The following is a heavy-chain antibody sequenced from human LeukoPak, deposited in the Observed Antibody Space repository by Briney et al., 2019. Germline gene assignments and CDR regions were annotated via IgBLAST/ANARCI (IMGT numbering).Heavy chain of an antibody. CDR2: ISSSSSYI. D-gene: IGHD2-2*01. V-gene: IGHV3-21*01. CDR1: GFTFSSYS. CDR3: ARSHPQAIGYCSSTSCSPTDY. Sequence: SGGSLRLSCAASGFTFSSYSMNWVRQAPGKGLEWVSSISSSSSYIYYADSVKGRFTISRDNAKNSLYLQMNSLRAEDTAVYYCARSHPQAIGYCSSTSCSPTDYWGQGTLVTVSS. J-gene: IGHJ4*02.